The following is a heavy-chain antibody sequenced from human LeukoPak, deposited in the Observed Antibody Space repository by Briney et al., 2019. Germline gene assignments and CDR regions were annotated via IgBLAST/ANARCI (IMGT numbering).Heavy chain of an antibody. CDR3: AKADDYGGNSGFDY. D-gene: IGHD4-23*01. Sequence: PGGSLRLSCAASGFTFSSYSMNWVRQAPGKGLEWVSYISSSSSTIYYADSVKGRFTISRDNAKNSLYLQMNSLRAEDTAVYYCAKADDYGGNSGFDYWGQGTLVTVSS. CDR2: ISSSSSTI. J-gene: IGHJ4*02. CDR1: GFTFSSYS. V-gene: IGHV3-48*04.